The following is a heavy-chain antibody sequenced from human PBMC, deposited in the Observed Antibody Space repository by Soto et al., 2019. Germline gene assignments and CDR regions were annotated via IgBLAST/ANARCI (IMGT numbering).Heavy chain of an antibody. CDR3: ARGIDVDTDMDLYYFDY. CDR2: INPSGGST. D-gene: IGHD5-18*01. J-gene: IGHJ4*02. CDR1: WYTFTRYD. V-gene: IGHV1-46*01. Sequence: ASLNVSFKASWYTFTRYDIHLLLQAPGQWLEWMGIINPSGGSTSYAQKFQGRVTMTRDTSTSTVYMELSSLRSEDTAVYYCARGIDVDTDMDLYYFDYWGPGHLVTVSS.